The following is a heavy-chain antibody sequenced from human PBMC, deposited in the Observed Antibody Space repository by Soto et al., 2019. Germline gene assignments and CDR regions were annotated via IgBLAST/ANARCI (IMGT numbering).Heavy chain of an antibody. J-gene: IGHJ5*02. CDR3: ARHDTIFGVDLMLGPFDP. CDR1: GGSISSSSYY. Sequence: PSETLSLTCTVSGGSISSSSYYWGWIRQPPGKGLEWIGSIYYSGSTYYNPSLKSRVTISVDTSKNQFSLKLSSVTAADTAVYYCARHDTIFGVDLMLGPFDPWGQGTLVTVSS. D-gene: IGHD3-3*01. CDR2: IYYSGST. V-gene: IGHV4-39*01.